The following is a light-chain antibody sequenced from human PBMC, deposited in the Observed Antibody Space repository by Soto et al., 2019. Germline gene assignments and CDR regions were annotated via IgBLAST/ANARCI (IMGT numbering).Light chain of an antibody. CDR1: QSVSSSY. V-gene: IGKV3-20*01. J-gene: IGKJ1*01. CDR2: GAS. CDR3: QQYRWT. Sequence: EIVLTQSPGTLSLSPGERATLSCWASQSVSSSYLAWYQQKPGQAPRLLIYGASSRATGIPDRFSGSGSGTDFTLTISRLEPEDFAVYYCQQYRWTFGQGTKVEIK.